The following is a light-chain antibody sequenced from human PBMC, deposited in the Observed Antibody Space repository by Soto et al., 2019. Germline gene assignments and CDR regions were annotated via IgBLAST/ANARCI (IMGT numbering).Light chain of an antibody. CDR1: NIGNRN. V-gene: IGLV3-9*01. CDR2: RDN. J-gene: IGLJ1*01. CDR3: QVWDSSTGV. Sequence: SYELTQPLSVSVALGQTARITCEGNNIGNRNVHWYQQKPGQAPVLVIYRDNNRPSGIPERFSGSNSGNTATLTISRAQAGDEADYVCQVWDSSTGVFXTGTKGTVL.